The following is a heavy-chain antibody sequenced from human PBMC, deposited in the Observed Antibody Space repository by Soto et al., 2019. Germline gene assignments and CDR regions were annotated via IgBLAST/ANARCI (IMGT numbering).Heavy chain of an antibody. J-gene: IGHJ4*02. CDR2: INWDGDFL. V-gene: IGHV3-9*01. CDR1: GITFDNFA. Sequence: EVQLVEAGGGLVQPGRSLRLSCAASGITFDNFAMHWVRQAPGKGLEWVSGINWDGDFLDYADSVTGRLTISRDKAQNSLSLPMSRMRREYTALYFCAIGSCSSFYSLKYWGQGTLVTVSS. D-gene: IGHD1-26*01. CDR3: AIGSCSSFYSLKY.